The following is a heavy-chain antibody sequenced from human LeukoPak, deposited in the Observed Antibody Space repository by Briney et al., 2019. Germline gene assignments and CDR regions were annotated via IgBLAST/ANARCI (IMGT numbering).Heavy chain of an antibody. V-gene: IGHV1-69*04. CDR3: ARDPRDYGEENFDY. CDR2: IIPILGIA. CDR1: GGTFSSYA. Sequence: GASVKVSCKASGGTFSSYAISWVRQAPGQGLEWMGRIIPILGIANYAQKFQGRVTITADKSTSTAYMELSSLRSEDTAVYYCARDPRDYGEENFDYWGQGTLVTVSS. J-gene: IGHJ4*02. D-gene: IGHD4-17*01.